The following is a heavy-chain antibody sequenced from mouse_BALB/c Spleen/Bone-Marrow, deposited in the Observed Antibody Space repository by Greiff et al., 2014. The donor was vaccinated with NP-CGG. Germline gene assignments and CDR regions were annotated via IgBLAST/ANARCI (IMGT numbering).Heavy chain of an antibody. CDR2: IHYSGTT. Sequence: EVQLVESGPVLVKPSQSLSLTCTVTAYSITSGYGWHWIRQFPGNKLEWMGYIHYSGTTHYNPSLKSRISITRDTSENQFFLQLNYVTTEDTATYNCAREARTTARFAYWGQGTLVTVSA. CDR1: AYSITSGYG. V-gene: IGHV3-1*02. D-gene: IGHD1-2*01. CDR3: AREARTTARFAY. J-gene: IGHJ3*01.